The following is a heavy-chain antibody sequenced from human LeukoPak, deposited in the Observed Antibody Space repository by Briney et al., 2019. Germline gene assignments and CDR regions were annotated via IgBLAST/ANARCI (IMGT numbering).Heavy chain of an antibody. J-gene: IGHJ5*02. CDR2: ISSSSSYT. V-gene: IGHV3-11*06. CDR3: ARGARAGKYCSGGSCIVNWFDP. D-gene: IGHD2-15*01. CDR1: GFTFSDYY. Sequence: PGGSLRLSCAASGFTFSDYYMSWIRQAPGKGLEWVSYISSSSSYTNYADSVKGRFTISRDNAKNSLYLQMNSLRAEDTAVYYCARGARAGKYCSGGSCIVNWFDPWGQGTLVTVSS.